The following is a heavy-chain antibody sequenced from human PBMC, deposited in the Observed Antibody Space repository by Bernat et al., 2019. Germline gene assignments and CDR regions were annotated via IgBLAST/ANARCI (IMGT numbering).Heavy chain of an antibody. CDR1: GFIFNNAW. CDR2: IKSKTDGGTI. D-gene: IGHD3-22*01. J-gene: IGHJ4*02. CDR3: TPAGSGFLDY. Sequence: VQLVESGGGLVKPGGSLRLSCTASGFIFNNAWMNWVRQAPGKGLEWVGRIKSKTDGGTIDYAAPVKGRFTISRDDSKNTLYLHMNSLKTEDTAVYYCTPAGSGFLDYWGQGNLVTVSS. V-gene: IGHV3-15*07.